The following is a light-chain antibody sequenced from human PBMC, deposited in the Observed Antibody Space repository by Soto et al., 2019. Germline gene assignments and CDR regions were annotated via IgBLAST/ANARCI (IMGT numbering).Light chain of an antibody. V-gene: IGKV1-5*03. Sequence: EIQVTLSLSTVSASIGDRVTIPCRASQNVNRWLAWYQQKPGKAPNLLIYEASNLEFGVSSRFSGSGSGTEFSLTISSLQPDDSATYYGQQYNRAWTFGQGTKVAIK. CDR3: QQYNRAWT. CDR1: QNVNRW. CDR2: EAS. J-gene: IGKJ1*01.